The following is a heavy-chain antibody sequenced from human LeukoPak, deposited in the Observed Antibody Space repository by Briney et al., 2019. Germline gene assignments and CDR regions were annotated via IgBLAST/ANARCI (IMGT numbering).Heavy chain of an antibody. CDR3: ARDSYSPSYYYYMDV. D-gene: IGHD5-12*01. Sequence: GGSLRLSCAASGFTFSSYWMNWVRQAPGKGLEWVANIKQDGSDKYYVDSVRGRFTISRDNAKNSLYLQMNSLRAEDTAVYYCARDSYSPSYYYYMDVWGKGTTVIVSS. CDR1: GFTFSSYW. V-gene: IGHV3-7*01. J-gene: IGHJ6*03. CDR2: IKQDGSDK.